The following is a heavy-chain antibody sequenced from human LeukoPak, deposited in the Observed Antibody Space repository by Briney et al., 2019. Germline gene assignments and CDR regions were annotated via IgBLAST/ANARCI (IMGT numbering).Heavy chain of an antibody. D-gene: IGHD3-10*01. CDR3: ATEGKMVRGLYTDY. Sequence: ASVKVSCKVSGYTLTELSMHWVRQAPGKGLEWMGRFDPEDGETIYAQKFQGRVTMTADTSADTAYMKLSSLRSEDTAVYYCATEGKMVRGLYTDYWGQGTLVTVSS. CDR2: FDPEDGET. J-gene: IGHJ4*02. CDR1: GYTLTELS. V-gene: IGHV1-24*01.